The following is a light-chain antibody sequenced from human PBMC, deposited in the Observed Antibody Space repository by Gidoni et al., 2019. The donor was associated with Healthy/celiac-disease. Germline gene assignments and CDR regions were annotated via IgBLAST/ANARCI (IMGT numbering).Light chain of an antibody. Sequence: STCRSSQRISSYLNWYQQKPGKAPKLLIYVASSYQSGVPSRFSGSGSGTDFTLPISSLHPEDFATYYCQQSYSTPTFGGGTKVEIQ. CDR3: QQSYSTPT. J-gene: IGKJ4*01. CDR1: QRISSY. V-gene: IGKV1-39*01. CDR2: VAS.